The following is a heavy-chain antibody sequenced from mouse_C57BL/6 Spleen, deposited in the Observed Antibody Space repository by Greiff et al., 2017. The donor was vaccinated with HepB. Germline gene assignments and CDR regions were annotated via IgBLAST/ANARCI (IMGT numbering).Heavy chain of an antibody. CDR3: ARQGYGSRYWYFDV. V-gene: IGHV5-15*01. D-gene: IGHD1-1*01. Sequence: EVKLMESGGGLVQPGGSLKLSCAASGFTFSDYGMAWVRQAPRKGPEWVAFISNLAYSIYYADTVTGRFTISRENAKNTLYLEMSSLRSEDTAMYYCARQGYGSRYWYFDVWGTGTTVTVSS. CDR1: GFTFSDYG. CDR2: ISNLAYSI. J-gene: IGHJ1*03.